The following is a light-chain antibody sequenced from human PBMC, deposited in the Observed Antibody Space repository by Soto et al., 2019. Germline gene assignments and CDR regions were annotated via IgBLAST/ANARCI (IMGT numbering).Light chain of an antibody. CDR2: NVY. CDR3: SAYTVSRTYV. CDR1: SSDVGAYNF. Sequence: LTQPASFSVSPGQSITISFTGTSSDVGAYNFVSWHQQHPGKAPKLMIYNVYDRPSGISYRFSGSKSGNTASLTISGLQGEDEADYYCSAYTVSRTYVFGTGTKVTVL. J-gene: IGLJ1*01. V-gene: IGLV2-14*03.